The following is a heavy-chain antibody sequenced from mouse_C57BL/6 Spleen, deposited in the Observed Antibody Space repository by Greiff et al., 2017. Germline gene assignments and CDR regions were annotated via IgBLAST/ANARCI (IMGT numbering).Heavy chain of an antibody. CDR2: IYPGDGDT. D-gene: IGHD2-4*01. CDR3: ARSYDYDGRVWFAY. Sequence: QVQLQQSGPELVKPGASVKISCKASGYAFSSSWMNWVKQRPGKGLEWIGRIYPGDGDTNYNGKFKGKATLTADKSSSTAYMQLSSLTSEDSAVYFCARSYDYDGRVWFAYWGQGTLVTVSA. J-gene: IGHJ3*01. V-gene: IGHV1-82*01. CDR1: GYAFSSSW.